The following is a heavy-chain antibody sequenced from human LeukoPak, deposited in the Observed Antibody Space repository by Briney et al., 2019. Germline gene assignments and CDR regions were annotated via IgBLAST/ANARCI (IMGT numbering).Heavy chain of an antibody. CDR3: ARADY. Sequence: GGSLRLSCAASGFSFSTYWMSWVRQAPGKGLEWVSVIYSGGSTYYADSVKGRFTISRDNSKNTLYLQMNSLRAEDTAVYYCARADYWGQGTLVTVSS. CDR1: GFSFSTYW. J-gene: IGHJ4*02. V-gene: IGHV3-53*01. CDR2: IYSGGST.